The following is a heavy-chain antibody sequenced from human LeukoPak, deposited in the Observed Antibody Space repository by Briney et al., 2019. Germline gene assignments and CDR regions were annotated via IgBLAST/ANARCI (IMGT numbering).Heavy chain of an antibody. Sequence: GGSLRLSCAASGFTFTKSVMAWVRQAPGKGLEWVSSINGDADGTYYADSVKGRFTVSRDNSKNTVYLQLNSLRVEDTAMYYCAKEFGTFYLRGVIAWGQGALVTVSS. CDR3: AKEFGTFYLRGVIA. CDR2: INGDADGT. V-gene: IGHV3-23*01. CDR1: GFTFTKSV. J-gene: IGHJ5*02. D-gene: IGHD3-10*02.